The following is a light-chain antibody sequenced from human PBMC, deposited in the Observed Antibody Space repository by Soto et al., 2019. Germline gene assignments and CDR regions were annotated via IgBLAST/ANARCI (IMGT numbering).Light chain of an antibody. Sequence: DIQMTQSPSSLSASVGDRVTITCRAGQAINIYLAWYQQKPWKVPKLLISAASTLQSGVPSRFSGSGSGTDFTLTISSLQPEDVATYYCQKYDGAPLTFGGGNKVEIK. CDR1: QAINIY. CDR3: QKYDGAPLT. J-gene: IGKJ4*01. CDR2: AAS. V-gene: IGKV1-27*01.